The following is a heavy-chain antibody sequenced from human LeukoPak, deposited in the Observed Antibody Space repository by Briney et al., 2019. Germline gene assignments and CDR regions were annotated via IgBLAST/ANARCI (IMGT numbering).Heavy chain of an antibody. D-gene: IGHD1-1*01. Sequence: ASVKVSCKASGYTFTGYYMHWVRQAPGQGLEWMGWINPNSGGTNYAQKFQGRVTMTRDTSISTAYMELSRLRSDGTAVYYCARGHNIHYYYYMDVWGKGTTVTVSS. CDR1: GYTFTGYY. V-gene: IGHV1-2*02. CDR2: INPNSGGT. J-gene: IGHJ6*03. CDR3: ARGHNIHYYYYMDV.